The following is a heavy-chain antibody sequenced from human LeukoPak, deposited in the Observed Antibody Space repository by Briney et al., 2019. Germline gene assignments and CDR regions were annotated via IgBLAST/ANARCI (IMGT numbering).Heavy chain of an antibody. D-gene: IGHD4-11*01. J-gene: IGHJ4*02. Sequence: ASVKVSCKASGYTFTAYAMIWVRQAPGQGLEWMGWINTNTGNPTYAQGLAGRFVFSLDTSVSTAYLQISSLKAEDTAVYYCAREVRAFDYWGQGTLVTVSS. CDR3: AREVRAFDY. V-gene: IGHV7-4-1*02. CDR1: GYTFTAYA. CDR2: INTNTGNP.